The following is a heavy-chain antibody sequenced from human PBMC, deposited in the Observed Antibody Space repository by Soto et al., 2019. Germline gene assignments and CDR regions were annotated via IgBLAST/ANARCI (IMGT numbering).Heavy chain of an antibody. D-gene: IGHD2-2*01. J-gene: IGHJ6*02. V-gene: IGHV1-18*01. CDR3: ARDLTIVPATHPRLENYGMDV. Sequence: QVQLVQSAAEVKKPGAPVKVSCKASGYSFTSYGISWVRRAPGQGLEWMGWVSPYNGHTQFAQRFQGRVTMTTDTSTKTAYMELRNLRSDDTAHYYCARDLTIVPATHPRLENYGMDVWGQGTTVIVSS. CDR2: VSPYNGHT. CDR1: GYSFTSYG.